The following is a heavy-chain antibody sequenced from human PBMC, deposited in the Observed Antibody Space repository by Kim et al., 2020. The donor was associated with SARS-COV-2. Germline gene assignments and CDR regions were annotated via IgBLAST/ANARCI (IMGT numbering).Heavy chain of an antibody. V-gene: IGHV3-30*01. Sequence: ADAVKSQFTISRDKSKNTLYLQMNSLRAENTAVYYCARDRESGSYPSPTYWGQGTLVTVSS. CDR3: ARDRESGSYPSPTY. J-gene: IGHJ4*02. D-gene: IGHD1-26*01.